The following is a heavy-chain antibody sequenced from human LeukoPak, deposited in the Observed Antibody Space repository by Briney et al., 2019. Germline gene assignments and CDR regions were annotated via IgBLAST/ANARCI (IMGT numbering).Heavy chain of an antibody. CDR1: GYSFTSYW. V-gene: IGHV5-51*01. J-gene: IGHJ6*02. CDR3: ARHGDKHYYYYCGMDV. CDR2: IYPGDSDT. Sequence: GESLQISCQGSGYSFTSYWIGWVRQMPGKGLEWTGIIYPGDSDTRYSPSFQGQVTISADKSISTAYLQWSSLKASDTAMYYCARHGDKHYYYYCGMDVWGQGTTVTVSS.